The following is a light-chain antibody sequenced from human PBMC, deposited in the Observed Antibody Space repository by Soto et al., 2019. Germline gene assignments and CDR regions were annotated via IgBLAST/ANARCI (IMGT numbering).Light chain of an antibody. CDR1: SSDVGAYNL. V-gene: IGLV2-14*01. CDR2: EVT. CDR3: SSYTSSSTPCV. Sequence: QSALTQPASVSGSPGQSITISCTGTSSDVGAYNLVSWYQHLPDKAPKLIISEVTNRPSGVSDRFSGSKSGNTASLTISGLQAEDEADYYCSSYTSSSTPCVFGTGTKVTVL. J-gene: IGLJ1*01.